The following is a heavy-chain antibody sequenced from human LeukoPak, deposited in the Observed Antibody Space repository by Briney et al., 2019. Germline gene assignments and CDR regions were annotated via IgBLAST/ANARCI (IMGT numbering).Heavy chain of an antibody. CDR1: GGSLTSYY. CDR3: ARVMGAPFDAFDI. V-gene: IGHV4-59*01. CDR2: IYSRGST. J-gene: IGHJ3*02. D-gene: IGHD1-26*01. Sequence: SETLSLTCTVPGGSLTSYYWSWSRQPPGKGLERIGYIYSRGSTNYNPSLKSRVTISVDTSKNQFSLKLSSVTAADTAVYYCARVMGAPFDAFDIWGQGTMVTVSS.